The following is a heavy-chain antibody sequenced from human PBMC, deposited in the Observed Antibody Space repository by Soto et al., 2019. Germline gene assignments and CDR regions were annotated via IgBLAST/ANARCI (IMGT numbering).Heavy chain of an antibody. CDR1: GGSISSSNW. D-gene: IGHD4-4*01. J-gene: IGHJ6*02. Sequence: SETLSLTCAVSGGSISSSNWCSWVRQPRGKGLEWIGEIYHSGSTNYNPSLKSRVTISVDKSKNQFSLKLSSVTAADTAVYYCARADSIYYYYYGMDVWGQGTTVTVYS. CDR3: ARADSIYYYYYGMDV. CDR2: IYHSGST. V-gene: IGHV4-4*02.